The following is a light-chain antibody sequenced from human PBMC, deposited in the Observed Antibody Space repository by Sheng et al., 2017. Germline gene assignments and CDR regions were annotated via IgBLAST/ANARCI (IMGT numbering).Light chain of an antibody. Sequence: DIQMTQSPSSLSASVGDRVTITCQASQDISNYLNWYQQKPGKAPKLLIYDASNLETGVPSRFSEVDLGQIYFHHQQPAACKIFATYYCQQYDNLPVTFGPGTKVDIK. CDR3: QQYDNLPVT. J-gene: IGKJ3*01. V-gene: IGKV1-33*01. CDR1: QDISNY. CDR2: DAS.